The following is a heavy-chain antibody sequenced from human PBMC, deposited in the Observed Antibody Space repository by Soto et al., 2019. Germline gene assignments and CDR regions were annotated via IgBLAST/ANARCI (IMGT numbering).Heavy chain of an antibody. CDR1: GFTVSGNF. J-gene: IGHJ4*02. CDR3: ARDAHYYDSSGYPRPTALNY. Sequence: GGSLRLSCAASGFTVSGNFMSWVRQAPGKGLEWVSIIYSGDSTYYADSVKGRFTISRDNSKNTLYLQMNSLRAEDTAVYYCARDAHYYDSSGYPRPTALNYWGQGTLVTVSS. V-gene: IGHV3-53*05. D-gene: IGHD3-22*01. CDR2: IYSGDST.